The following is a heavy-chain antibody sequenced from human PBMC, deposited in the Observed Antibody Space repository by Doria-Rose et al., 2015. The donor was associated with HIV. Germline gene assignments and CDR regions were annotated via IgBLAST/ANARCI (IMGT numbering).Heavy chain of an antibody. CDR2: IFSDDER. D-gene: IGHD6-13*01. V-gene: IGHV2-26*01. J-gene: IGHJ4*02. CDR3: ARIKSSRWYHKYYFDF. CDR1: GVSLSSPGMG. Sequence: QITLKESGPVLVKPTETLTLTCTVSGVSLSSPGMGVSWIRQPPGKALERLANIFSDDERSYKTSLKSRLTISRGISKSQVVLTMTDVDPVDTATYYCARIKSSRWYHKYYFDFWGQGTLVIVSA.